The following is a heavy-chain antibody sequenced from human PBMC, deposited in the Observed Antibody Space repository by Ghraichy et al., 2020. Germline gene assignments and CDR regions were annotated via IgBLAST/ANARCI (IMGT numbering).Heavy chain of an antibody. J-gene: IGHJ3*02. CDR1: GYTFTGYY. V-gene: IGHV1-2*02. CDR2: INPNNGVT. Sequence: ASVKVSCKASGYTFTGYYLHWVRQAPGQGLEWMGWINPNNGVTNYGQKFQGRVTMTSDRSISTAYMELSRLQSDDTAIYYCARDGGLDMWGQGTLVIVSS. CDR3: ARDGGLDM. D-gene: IGHD4-23*01.